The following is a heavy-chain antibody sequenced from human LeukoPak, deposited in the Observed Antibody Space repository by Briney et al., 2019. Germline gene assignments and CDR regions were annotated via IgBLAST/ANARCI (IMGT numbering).Heavy chain of an antibody. CDR2: IRYDGSNK. CDR3: AKDRSWELHAPLTWFDP. Sequence: QSGGSLRLSCAASGFTFSSYGMHWVRQAPGKGLEWVAFIRYDGSNKYYADSVKGRFTISRDNSKNTLYLQMNSLRAEDTAVYYCAKDRSWELHAPLTWFDPWGQGTLVTVSS. CDR1: GFTFSSYG. V-gene: IGHV3-30*02. J-gene: IGHJ5*02. D-gene: IGHD1-26*01.